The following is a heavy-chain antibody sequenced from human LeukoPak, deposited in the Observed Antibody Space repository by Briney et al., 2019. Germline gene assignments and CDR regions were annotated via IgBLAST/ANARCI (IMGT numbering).Heavy chain of an antibody. V-gene: IGHV1-46*01. CDR1: GYTFTSYY. CDR3: ARDPPRTTGTLRFPYYYFDY. D-gene: IGHD1-1*01. Sequence: GASVKVSCKASGYTFTSYYMHWVRQAPGQGLEWMGIINPSGGSTSYAQKFQGRVTMTRDTSTSTVYMELSSPRSEDTAVYHCARDPPRTTGTLRFPYYYFDYWGQGTLVTVSS. J-gene: IGHJ4*02. CDR2: INPSGGST.